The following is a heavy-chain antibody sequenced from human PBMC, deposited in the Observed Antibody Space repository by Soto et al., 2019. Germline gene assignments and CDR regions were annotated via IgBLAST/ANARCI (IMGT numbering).Heavy chain of an antibody. CDR1: GGAISSQD. CDR3: ARHQYRTSSLDS. J-gene: IGHJ4*02. Sequence: SETLSLTCTVSGGAISSQDWSWIRQPPGKGLEWIGYIDYSGFTDYNSSLQSRVTIAEDTSKAQFSLRLTSVTAADTDLYYCARHQYRTSSLDSWGPGILVTVSS. D-gene: IGHD2-8*01. CDR2: IDYSGFT. V-gene: IGHV4-59*11.